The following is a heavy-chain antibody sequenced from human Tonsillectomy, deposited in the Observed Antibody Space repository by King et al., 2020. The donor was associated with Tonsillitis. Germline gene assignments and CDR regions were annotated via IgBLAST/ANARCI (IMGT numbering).Heavy chain of an antibody. CDR1: GFTFSKYW. V-gene: IGHV3-7*03. J-gene: IGHJ3*02. CDR2: IKQYGTEK. Sequence: VQLVESGGGLVHPGGSLRLSCAASGFTFSKYWMSWVRQAPGKGLEWVATIKQYGTEKYYVDSVKGRFTISRDNAKNSLYLQMNSLRAEDTAVYYCASXXXGSGXNDAFXIWGQGTMVTVSS. CDR3: ASXXXGSGXNDAFXI. D-gene: IGHD5-12*01.